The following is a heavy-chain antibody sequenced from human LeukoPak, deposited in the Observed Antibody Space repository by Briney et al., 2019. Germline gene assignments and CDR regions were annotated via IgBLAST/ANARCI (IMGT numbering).Heavy chain of an antibody. CDR2: INWNGETT. CDR3: ATRSYCYGSGSYPHYLDY. Sequence: PWGALRLSCAASGFSFEDNGMSWVRQAPGKGLEWVSGINWNGETTGYVDSVKGRFTISRDNAKNSLYLQMNSLRAEDTALYYCATRSYCYGSGSYPHYLDYWGQGTLVTVSS. V-gene: IGHV3-20*04. D-gene: IGHD3-10*01. CDR1: GFSFEDNG. J-gene: IGHJ4*02.